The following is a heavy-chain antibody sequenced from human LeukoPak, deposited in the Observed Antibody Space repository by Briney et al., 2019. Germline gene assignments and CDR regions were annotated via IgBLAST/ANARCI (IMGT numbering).Heavy chain of an antibody. Sequence: PSETLSLTCAVYGGSFSGYYWSWIRQPPGKGLEWIGSIYHSGSTYYNPSLKSRVTISVDTSKNQFSLKVNSVTAADTAVYYCARLTTTSPEDFWGQGTLVTVSS. D-gene: IGHD4-11*01. CDR3: ARLTTTSPEDF. J-gene: IGHJ4*02. CDR2: IYHSGST. V-gene: IGHV4-34*01. CDR1: GGSFSGYY.